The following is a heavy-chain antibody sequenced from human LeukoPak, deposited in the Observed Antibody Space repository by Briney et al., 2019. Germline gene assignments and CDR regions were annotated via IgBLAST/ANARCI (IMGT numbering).Heavy chain of an antibody. CDR1: GFTFSSYS. D-gene: IGHD6-19*01. CDR2: ISSSSSTI. J-gene: IGHJ4*02. CDR3: ARDISGWPGY. Sequence: GGSLRLSCAASGFTFSSYSMNWVRQAPGKGLERVSYISSSSSTIYYADSVKGRFTISRDNAKNSLYLQMNSLRAEDTAVYYCARDISGWPGYWDQGTLVTVSS. V-gene: IGHV3-48*04.